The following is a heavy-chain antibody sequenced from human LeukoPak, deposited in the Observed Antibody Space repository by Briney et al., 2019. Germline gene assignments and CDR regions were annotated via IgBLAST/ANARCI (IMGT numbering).Heavy chain of an antibody. V-gene: IGHV4-59*01. CDR3: ARDSNSSGWYSY. CDR1: GGSISSYY. J-gene: IGHJ4*02. CDR2: IYYSGST. Sequence: SETLSLTCTVSGGSISSYYWSWIRQPPGKGLEWIGYIYYSGSTNYNPSLKSRVTIPVDTSKNQFSLKLSSVTAADTAVYYCARDSNSSGWYSYWGQGTLVTVSS. D-gene: IGHD6-19*01.